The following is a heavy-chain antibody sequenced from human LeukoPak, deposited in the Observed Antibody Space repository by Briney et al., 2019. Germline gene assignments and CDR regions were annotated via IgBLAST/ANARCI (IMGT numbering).Heavy chain of an antibody. CDR2: ISGSGGST. J-gene: IGHJ4*02. D-gene: IGHD1-26*01. CDR1: GFTFSSYA. Sequence: GGSLRLSCAASGFTFSSYAMSWVRQAPGKGLGWVSAISGSGGSTYYADSVKGRFTISRDNSKNTLYLQMNSLRAEDTAVYYCAKEALVGATTGYYFDYWGQGTLVTVSS. V-gene: IGHV3-23*01. CDR3: AKEALVGATTGYYFDY.